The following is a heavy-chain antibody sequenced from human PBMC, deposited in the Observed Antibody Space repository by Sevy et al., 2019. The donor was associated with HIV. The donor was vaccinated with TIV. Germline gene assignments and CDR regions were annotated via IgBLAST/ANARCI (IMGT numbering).Heavy chain of an antibody. CDR3: AKKFAIFGVLMSPDFDS. D-gene: IGHD3-3*01. V-gene: IGHV3-33*06. J-gene: IGHJ5*01. CDR2: IWYDGSYE. Sequence: GGSLRLSCAASGFTFSNYGMHWVRQAPGKGLEWVAVIWYDGSYEYYADSVKGRFTISRDNAKSTLYLQMNSLRAEDTAVYYCAKKFAIFGVLMSPDFDSWGQGTLVTVSS. CDR1: GFTFSNYG.